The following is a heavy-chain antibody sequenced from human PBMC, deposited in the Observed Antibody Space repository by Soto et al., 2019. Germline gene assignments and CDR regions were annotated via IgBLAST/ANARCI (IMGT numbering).Heavy chain of an antibody. Sequence: GGSLRLSCAASGVTFSSYAMSWVRQAPGKGLEWVSAISGPGGNTYYADSVKGRFTISRDNSKSTLYLQMNSLRAEDTAVYYCANTGGRSWGRPYYLDYPAQGTLVLVAS. CDR3: ANTGGRSWGRPYYLDY. CDR1: GVTFSSYA. D-gene: IGHD3-16*01. V-gene: IGHV3-23*01. CDR2: ISGPGGNT. J-gene: IGHJ4*02.